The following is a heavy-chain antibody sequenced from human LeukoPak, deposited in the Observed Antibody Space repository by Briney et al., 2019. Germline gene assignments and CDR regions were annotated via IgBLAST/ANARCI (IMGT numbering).Heavy chain of an antibody. Sequence: GSLRLSCAASGFTFRSYGMTWVRQAPGKGLEWVPAISGSGDSTYYADSVKGRFTISRDNSRNTLYLQMNSLRAGDTAVYYCAKSFRSTSLDYWGQGTLVTVSS. CDR1: GFTFRSYG. CDR2: ISGSGDST. D-gene: IGHD2-2*01. J-gene: IGHJ4*02. CDR3: AKSFRSTSLDY. V-gene: IGHV3-23*01.